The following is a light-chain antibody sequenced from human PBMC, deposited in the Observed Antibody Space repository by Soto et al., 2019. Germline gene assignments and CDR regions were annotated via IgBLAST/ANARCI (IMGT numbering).Light chain of an antibody. CDR1: SSDIGGYDY. Sequence: QSALTQPASESGSPGQSITLSCTGTSSDIGGYDYVSWYQRHPGKAPKLIIYDVNNRPSGVSNRFSGSKSGNTASLTISGLQAEDEAYYYCTSYASGSSHVVFGGGTKLTFL. V-gene: IGLV2-14*01. J-gene: IGLJ2*01. CDR3: TSYASGSSHVV. CDR2: DVN.